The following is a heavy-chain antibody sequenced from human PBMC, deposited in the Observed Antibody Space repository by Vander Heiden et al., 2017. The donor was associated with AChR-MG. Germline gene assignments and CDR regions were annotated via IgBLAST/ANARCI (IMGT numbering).Heavy chain of an antibody. V-gene: IGHV4-31*03. D-gene: IGHD2-15*01. CDR2: IYYGAST. J-gene: IGHJ4*02. CDR3: ARAKRSRLVYFDY. CDR1: GGSINSGGYY. Sequence: QVQLQESGPGLVKPSQTLSLTCTVSGGSINSGGYYWSWIRQHPGKGLEWIGYIYYGASTYYNPSLKSRLTISLDTSKNQFSLKLSSVTAADTAVYYCARAKRSRLVYFDYWGQGTLVTVSS.